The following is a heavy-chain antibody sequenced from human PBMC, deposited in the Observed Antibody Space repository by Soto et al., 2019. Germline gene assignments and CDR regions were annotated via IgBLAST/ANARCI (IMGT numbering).Heavy chain of an antibody. Sequence: SETLSLTCTVSGYSINSDDYWGWIRQPPGKGLEWIASIYHSVSTFYNPSLRSRVTISIDTSKNQFSLRLTAVTAADTAVYYCAKNLPRTGRFDYWGQGALVTVSS. CDR2: IYHSVST. V-gene: IGHV4-38-2*02. J-gene: IGHJ4*02. CDR1: GYSINSDDY. CDR3: AKNLPRTGRFDY.